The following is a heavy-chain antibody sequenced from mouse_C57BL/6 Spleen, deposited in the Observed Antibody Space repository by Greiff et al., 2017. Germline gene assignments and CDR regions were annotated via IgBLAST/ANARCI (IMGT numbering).Heavy chain of an antibody. CDR1: GYSFTGYY. CDR3: ARWDDYDPYYAMDY. V-gene: IGHV1-42*01. CDR2: INPSTGGT. Sequence: EVQLQQSGPELVKPGASVKISCKASGYSFTGYYMNWVKQSPEKSLEWIGEINPSTGGTTYNQKFKAKATLTVDKSSSTAYMQLKSLTSEDSAVYYCARWDDYDPYYAMDYWGQGTSVTVSS. D-gene: IGHD2-4*01. J-gene: IGHJ4*01.